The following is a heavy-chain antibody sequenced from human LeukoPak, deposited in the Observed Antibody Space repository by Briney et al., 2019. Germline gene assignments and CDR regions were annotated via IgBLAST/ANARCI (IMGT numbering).Heavy chain of an antibody. CDR3: ARIERGTFDY. CDR2: ISSSSSYI. Sequence: PGGSLRLSCAASGFXFXSYSMXWXXXAPGXGLEWVSSISSSSSYIYYADSVKGRFTISRDNAKNSLYLQMNSLRAEDTAVYYCARIERGTFDYWGQGTLVTVSS. D-gene: IGHD1/OR15-1a*01. V-gene: IGHV3-21*01. J-gene: IGHJ4*02. CDR1: GFXFXSYS.